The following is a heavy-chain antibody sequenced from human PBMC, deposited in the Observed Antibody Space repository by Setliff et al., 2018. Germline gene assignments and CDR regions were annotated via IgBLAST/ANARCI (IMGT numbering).Heavy chain of an antibody. Sequence: GGSLRLSCAASGFTFTNYWINWVRQAPGKGLEWVANIKQDESEKHYVDSVKGRFTVSRDNAKNSLYLQMSSLRAEDTAVYYCARWTARAVDYWGQGTLVTVSS. CDR1: GFTFTNYW. CDR3: ARWTARAVDY. J-gene: IGHJ4*02. D-gene: IGHD6-6*01. CDR2: IKQDESEK. V-gene: IGHV3-7*03.